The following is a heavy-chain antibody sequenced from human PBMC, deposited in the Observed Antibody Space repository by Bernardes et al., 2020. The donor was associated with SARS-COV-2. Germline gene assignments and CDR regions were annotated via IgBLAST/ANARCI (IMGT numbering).Heavy chain of an antibody. J-gene: IGHJ6*02. V-gene: IGHV1-2*04. CDR1: GYTFTGHY. D-gene: IGHD6-19*01. Sequence: SVKVSCKDSGYTFTGHYMHWVRQAPGQGLEWMGWINPNSVGTNYAQKFQGWVTMTRDTSISTAYMELSRLRSDDTAVYYCAREGGIAVAATDYYYGMDVWSQGTTVTVSS. CDR2: INPNSVGT. CDR3: AREGGIAVAATDYYYGMDV.